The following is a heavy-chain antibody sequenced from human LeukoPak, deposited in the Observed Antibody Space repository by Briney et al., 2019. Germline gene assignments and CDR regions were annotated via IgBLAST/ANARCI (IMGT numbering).Heavy chain of an antibody. D-gene: IGHD3-22*01. J-gene: IGHJ4*02. CDR1: GYTFTSYY. CDR2: ISYDGSNK. CDR3: AQDSSGYYYYFDY. Sequence: SCKASGYTFTSYYMHWVRQAPGKGLEWVAVISYDGSNKYYADSVKGRFTISRDNSKNTLYLQMNSLRAEDTAVYYCAQDSSGYYYYFDYWGQGTLVTVSS. V-gene: IGHV3-30*18.